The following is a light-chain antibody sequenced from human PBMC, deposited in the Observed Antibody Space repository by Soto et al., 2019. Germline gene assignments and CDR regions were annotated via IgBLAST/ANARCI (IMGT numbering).Light chain of an antibody. J-gene: IGKJ4*01. Sequence: EIVMTQSPATLSVSPWETATLSCRASQSIGSDLAWYQQKPGQSPRLIVYGATTRATGIPARFGGSGSGTYFTLFITMQSEDFAVYYCQQYSDWPAVTFGGGTKVDIK. V-gene: IGKV3-15*01. CDR3: QQYSDWPAVT. CDR2: GAT. CDR1: QSIGSD.